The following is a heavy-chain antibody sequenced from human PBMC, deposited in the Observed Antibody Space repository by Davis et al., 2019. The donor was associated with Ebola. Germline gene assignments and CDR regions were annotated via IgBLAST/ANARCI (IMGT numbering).Heavy chain of an antibody. Sequence: GESLKISCATSGFTFSSYGMHWVRQAPGKGLEWVAVVAYDGTDIYYADSVKGRFTISRDNSKNTLFLQMNSLRPEDTAVYYCAKDTERVFDYWGQGTLVIVSS. CDR1: GFTFSSYG. V-gene: IGHV3-30*18. CDR2: VAYDGTDI. D-gene: IGHD3-10*01. J-gene: IGHJ4*02. CDR3: AKDTERVFDY.